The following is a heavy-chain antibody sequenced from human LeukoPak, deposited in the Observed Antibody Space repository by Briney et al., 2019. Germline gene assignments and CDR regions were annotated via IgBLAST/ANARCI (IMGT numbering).Heavy chain of an antibody. CDR2: IIPIFGTA. D-gene: IGHD2-2*02. V-gene: IGHV1-69*13. CDR1: GGTFSSYA. J-gene: IGHJ4*02. Sequence: SVKVSCKASGGTFSSYAISWVRQAPGQGLEWMGGIIPIFGTANYAQKFQGRVTITADESTSTAYMELSSLRSEDTAVYYCARTVVPAAISADLDYWGQGTLVTVSS. CDR3: ARTVVPAAISADLDY.